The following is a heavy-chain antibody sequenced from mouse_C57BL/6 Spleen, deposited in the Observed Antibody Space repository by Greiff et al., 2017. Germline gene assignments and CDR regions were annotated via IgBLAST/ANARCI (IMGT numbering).Heavy chain of an antibody. J-gene: IGHJ3*01. CDR3: NHYYGSSWFAY. CDR1: GYTFTDYE. Sequence: VQLQQSGAELVRPGASVTLSCKASGYTFTDYEMHWVKQTPVHGLEWIGAIDPETGGTAYNQKFKGKAILTADKSSSTAYMELRSLTSEDSAVYYCNHYYGSSWFAYWGQGTLVTVSA. V-gene: IGHV1-15*01. D-gene: IGHD1-1*01. CDR2: IDPETGGT.